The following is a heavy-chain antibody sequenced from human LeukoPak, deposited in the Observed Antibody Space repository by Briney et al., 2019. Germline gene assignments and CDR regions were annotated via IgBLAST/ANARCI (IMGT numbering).Heavy chain of an antibody. Sequence: ASVKVSCKASGYTFTSYDINWVRQATGQGLEWMGWMNPNSGNTGYAQKFQGRVTMTRNTSISTAYMELSSLRSEDMAVYYCARGVSAAAGAFDYWGQGTLVTVSS. J-gene: IGHJ4*02. V-gene: IGHV1-8*01. D-gene: IGHD6-13*01. CDR3: ARGVSAAAGAFDY. CDR2: MNPNSGNT. CDR1: GYTFTSYD.